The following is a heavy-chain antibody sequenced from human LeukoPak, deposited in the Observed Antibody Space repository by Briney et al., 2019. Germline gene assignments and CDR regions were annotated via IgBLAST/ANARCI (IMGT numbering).Heavy chain of an antibody. Sequence: ASVKVSCKASGYTFTSYYMHWVRQAPGQGLEWMGIINPSGGSTSYAQKFQGRVTMTRDTSTSTVYMELSSLRSEDTAVYYCARDPRDRTAMALFDYWGQGTLVTVSS. D-gene: IGHD5-18*01. CDR1: GYTFTSYY. CDR3: ARDPRDRTAMALFDY. V-gene: IGHV1-46*01. J-gene: IGHJ4*02. CDR2: INPSGGST.